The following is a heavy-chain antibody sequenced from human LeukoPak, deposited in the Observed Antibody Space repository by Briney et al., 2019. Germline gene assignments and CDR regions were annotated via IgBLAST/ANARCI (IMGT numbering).Heavy chain of an antibody. CDR1: GGTFSSYA. CDR3: AREYSSSGGTDAFDI. V-gene: IGHV1-18*01. D-gene: IGHD6-13*01. J-gene: IGHJ3*02. CDR2: ISAYNGNT. Sequence: GASVKVSCKASGGTFSSYAIIWVRQAPGQGLEWMGWISAYNGNTNYAQKLQGRVTMTTDTSTSTAYMELRSLRSDDTAVYYCAREYSSSGGTDAFDIWGQGTMVTVSS.